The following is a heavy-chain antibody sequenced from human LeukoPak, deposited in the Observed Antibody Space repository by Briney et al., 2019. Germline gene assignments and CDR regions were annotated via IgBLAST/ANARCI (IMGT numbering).Heavy chain of an antibody. D-gene: IGHD3-9*01. CDR3: ARLTTGYFSSYYYYYMDV. CDR2: IYYSGST. Sequence: PSQTLSLTCTVSGNSISSGDYYWSWIRQPAGKGLEWIGYIYYSGSTNYNPSLKSRVTISVDTSKNQFSLKLSSVTAADTAVYYCARLTTGYFSSYYYYYMDVWGKGTTVTISS. V-gene: IGHV4-61*10. J-gene: IGHJ6*03. CDR1: GNSISSGDYY.